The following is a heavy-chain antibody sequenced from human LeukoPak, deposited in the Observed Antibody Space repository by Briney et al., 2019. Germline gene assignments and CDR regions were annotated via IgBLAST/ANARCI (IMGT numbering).Heavy chain of an antibody. CDR2: INPSSGNT. CDR1: AYTFTFTDYY. D-gene: IGHD4-11*01. Sequence: ASVKVSCKAPAYTFTFTDYYMHWVRQAPGQGLEWMGGINPSSGNTVSSQKFQGRVTMTRDTSINTVYMELSSLRSDDTAVYYCAREDYSHSLKNIGDYWGQGTLVTVSS. CDR3: AREDYSHSLKNIGDY. J-gene: IGHJ4*02. V-gene: IGHV1-2*02.